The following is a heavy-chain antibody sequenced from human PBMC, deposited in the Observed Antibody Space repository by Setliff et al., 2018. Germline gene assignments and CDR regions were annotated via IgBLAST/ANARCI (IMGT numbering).Heavy chain of an antibody. CDR1: GDSIFDNY. V-gene: IGHV4-59*08. J-gene: IGHJ3*02. D-gene: IGHD2-15*01. Sequence: ETLSLTCTVSGDSIFDNYWSWIRQSPGRGLEWIAYISYTGSTSYNPSLKSRVTMSVDTSKNQFSLKMRSVTAADAALYYCARKDGDMWGQGTMVTVS. CDR3: ARKDGDM. CDR2: ISYTGST.